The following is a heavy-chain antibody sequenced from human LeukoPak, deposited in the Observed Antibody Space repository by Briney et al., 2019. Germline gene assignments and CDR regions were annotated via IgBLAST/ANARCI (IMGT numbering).Heavy chain of an antibody. V-gene: IGHV5-51*01. D-gene: IGHD6-13*01. Sequence: GESLKISCKGSGYSFTSYWIGWVRQMPGKGLEWMGIIYPGDSDTRYSPSFQGQVTISADKSISTAYLQWSSLKASDTAMYYCARSSVAAAGTHYYYYGMDVWGQGTTVTVSS. CDR3: ARSSVAAAGTHYYYYGMDV. CDR2: IYPGDSDT. J-gene: IGHJ6*02. CDR1: GYSFTSYW.